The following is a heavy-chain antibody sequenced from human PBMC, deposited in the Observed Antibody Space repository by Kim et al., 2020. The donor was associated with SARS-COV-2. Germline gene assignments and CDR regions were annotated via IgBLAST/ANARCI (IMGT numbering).Heavy chain of an antibody. CDR2: LHPGGDT. D-gene: IGHD5-12*01. Sequence: GGSLRLSCAVSGLTVSSDYMSWVRQAPGKGLEWVSFLHPGGDTYYTDSVKGRFTISKDNSKNTLILQMSSLRAEDTAVYFCATGWDRAKVAHWGQGTLVTVSS. V-gene: IGHV3-53*01. CDR1: GLTVSSDY. CDR3: ATGWDRAKVAH. J-gene: IGHJ4*02.